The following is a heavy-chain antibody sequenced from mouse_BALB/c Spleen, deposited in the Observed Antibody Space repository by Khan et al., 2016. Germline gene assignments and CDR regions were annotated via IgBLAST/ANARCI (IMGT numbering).Heavy chain of an antibody. CDR1: GFDFSRYW. CDR3: ARLGYYGYVNY. Sequence: EVKLRESGGGLVQPGGSLKLSCAASGFDFSRYWMSWVRQAPGQGLEWIGEINPDSSTINYTPSLKDKFIISRDNAKNTLYLQMSKVRSEDRALXYCARLGYYGYVNYWGQGTTLTVSS. D-gene: IGHD1-2*01. J-gene: IGHJ2*01. CDR2: INPDSSTI. V-gene: IGHV4-1*02.